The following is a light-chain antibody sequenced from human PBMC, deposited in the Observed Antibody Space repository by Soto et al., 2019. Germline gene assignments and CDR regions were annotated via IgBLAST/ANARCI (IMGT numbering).Light chain of an antibody. CDR3: QQGSRFPFT. Sequence: DIQITQSPSSVSASVGDRVTVTCQASQNVSTWLTWYQQTPGKAPNLLIYGASTLQRGVPSRFSGSGSGTEFTLTISSLQPEDFAIYFCQQGSRFPFTLGPGTKVDIK. V-gene: IGKV1-12*01. CDR2: GAS. J-gene: IGKJ3*01. CDR1: QNVSTW.